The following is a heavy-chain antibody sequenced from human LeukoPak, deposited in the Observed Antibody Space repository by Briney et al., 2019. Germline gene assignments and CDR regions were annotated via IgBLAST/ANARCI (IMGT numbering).Heavy chain of an antibody. CDR1: GDSIGSYS. CDR3: ARDFYDTSTYYYVDAFDI. CDR2: IYYSGNT. V-gene: IGHV4-59*01. D-gene: IGHD3-22*01. Sequence: SETLSLTCTVSGDSIGSYSWNWLRQPPGKGLEWIGYIYYSGNTNYNPSLKSRVTISVDTSKNQFSLKLSSVTAADTAVYYCARDFYDTSTYYYVDAFDIWGQGTMVTVSS. J-gene: IGHJ3*02.